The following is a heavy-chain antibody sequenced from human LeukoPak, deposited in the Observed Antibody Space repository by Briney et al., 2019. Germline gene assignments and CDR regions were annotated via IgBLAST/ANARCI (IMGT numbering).Heavy chain of an antibody. D-gene: IGHD6-19*01. CDR2: IHSRGST. J-gene: IGHJ4*02. CDR3: AGTPRIAVAGTGFDY. CDR1: GGSISSYY. V-gene: IGHV4-4*07. Sequence: SETLSLTCTVSGGSISSYYWSWIRQPAGKGLEWIGRIHSRGSTNYNPSLKSRVTMSVDTSKNQFSLKLSSVTAADTAVYYCAGTPRIAVAGTGFDYWGQGTLVTVSS.